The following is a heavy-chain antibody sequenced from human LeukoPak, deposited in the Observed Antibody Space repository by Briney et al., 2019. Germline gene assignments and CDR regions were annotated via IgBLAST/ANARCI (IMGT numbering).Heavy chain of an antibody. V-gene: IGHV1-18*01. J-gene: IGHJ6*03. CDR2: ISACNGNT. D-gene: IGHD3-22*01. Sequence: ASVKVSCKASGYTFTSYGISWVRQAPGQGLEWMGWISACNGNTNYAQKLQGRVTMTTDTSTSTAYMELRSLRSDDTAVYYCARDRRIVVVEGYYYYYMDVWGKGTTVTVSS. CDR1: GYTFTSYG. CDR3: ARDRRIVVVEGYYYYYMDV.